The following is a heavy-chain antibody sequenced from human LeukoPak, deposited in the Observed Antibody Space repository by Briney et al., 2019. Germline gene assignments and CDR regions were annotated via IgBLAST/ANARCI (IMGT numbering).Heavy chain of an antibody. V-gene: IGHV3-15*01. CDR3: TTDFSYTSSSKTVALYSNYVNYYYYYYMDG. CDR2: MKSKIYGGTI. CDR1: GFILDKAW. J-gene: IGHJ6*03. Sequence: GGSLRLPCAVSGFILDKAWMTWVRQAPRKGREWVGRMKSKIYGGTIDYAALVNGRLTISRNDSENPVYLQMNSLKTEDTAVYYCTTDFSYTSSSKTVALYSNYVNYYYYYYMDGGGEATSATAS. D-gene: IGHD4-11*01.